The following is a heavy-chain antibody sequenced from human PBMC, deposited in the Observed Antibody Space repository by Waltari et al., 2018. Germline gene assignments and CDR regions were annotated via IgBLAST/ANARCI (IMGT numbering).Heavy chain of an antibody. CDR2: IYHTGST. CDR1: GGHNSSGGYS. CDR3: ARGYGSGSYYKFDN. D-gene: IGHD3-10*01. Sequence: QVQLPESGSGLVKSSQTLSFTCAVSGGHNSSGGYSCSWIRQPPGKGLEWIGYIYHTGSTYYNPSLKGRLTLLVDRAKNQFSLRLTSVTAADTALYYCARGYGSGSYYKFDNWGQGTLVTVSS. V-gene: IGHV4-30-2*01. J-gene: IGHJ4*02.